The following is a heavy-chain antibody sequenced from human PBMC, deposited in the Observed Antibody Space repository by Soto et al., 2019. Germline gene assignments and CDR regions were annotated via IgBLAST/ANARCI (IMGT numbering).Heavy chain of an antibody. CDR3: ASGYSYAYYYYGMDV. D-gene: IGHD5-18*01. CDR1: GGSISSSIYY. CDR2: IYYSGST. J-gene: IGHJ6*02. Sequence: PSETLSLTCTVSGGSISSSIYYWCWIRHPPGKGLEWIGSIYYSGSTYYNPSLKSRVTISVDTSKNQFSLKLSSVTAADTAVYYCASGYSYAYYYYGMDVWGQGTTVTVSS. V-gene: IGHV4-39*01.